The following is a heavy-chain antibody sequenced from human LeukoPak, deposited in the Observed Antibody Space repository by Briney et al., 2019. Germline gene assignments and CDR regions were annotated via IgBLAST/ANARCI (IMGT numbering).Heavy chain of an antibody. CDR3: APAGITMVRGARPPFDY. V-gene: IGHV3-23*01. CDR1: GFTFSSYG. J-gene: IGHJ4*02. D-gene: IGHD3-10*01. CDR2: ISGSGGST. Sequence: GGSLRLSCAASGFTFSSYGMSWVRQAPGKGLEWVSAISGSGGSTYYADSVKGRFTISRDNSKNTLYLQMNSLRAEDTAVYYCAPAGITMVRGARPPFDYWGQGTLVTVSS.